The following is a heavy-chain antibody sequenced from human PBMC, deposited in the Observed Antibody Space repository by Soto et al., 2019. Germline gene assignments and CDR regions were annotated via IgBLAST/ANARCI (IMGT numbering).Heavy chain of an antibody. J-gene: IGHJ6*02. D-gene: IGHD2-2*01. Sequence: PGGSLRLSCAASGFTLSNYAMPWVRQAPGKGLEWVAIISYGGSNTYYSDSVKGRFTTSRDNSKNTLYLQMNSLRAEDTAVYYCARDGAWDIVVGPAQELYYYYYYCMDVWGQGSTVTVSS. CDR3: ARDGAWDIVVGPAQELYYYYYYCMDV. CDR1: GFTLSNYA. V-gene: IGHV3-30*04. CDR2: ISYGGSNT.